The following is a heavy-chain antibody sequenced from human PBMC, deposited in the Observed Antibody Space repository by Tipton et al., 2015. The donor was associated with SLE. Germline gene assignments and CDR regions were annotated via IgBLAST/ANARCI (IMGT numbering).Heavy chain of an antibody. CDR2: IYYSGST. CDR3: ASLYSSSWWFDS. D-gene: IGHD6-13*01. CDR1: GGSFSGYY. Sequence: TLSLTCAVYGGSFSGYYWGWIRQPPGKGLEWIGSIYYSGSTYYNPSLKSRVTISVDTSKNQFSLKLSSVTAADTAVYYCASLYSSSWWFDSWGQGTLVTVSS. J-gene: IGHJ5*01. V-gene: IGHV4-34*01.